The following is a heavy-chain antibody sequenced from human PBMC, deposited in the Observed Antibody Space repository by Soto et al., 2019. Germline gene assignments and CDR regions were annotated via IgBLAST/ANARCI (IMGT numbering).Heavy chain of an antibody. CDR3: ARGRYGSGSSLYYYYGMAG. CDR1: GYTFTSYY. CDR2: INPSGGST. J-gene: IGHJ6*02. Sequence: ASVKVSCKASGYTFTSYYMHWVRQAPGQGLEWMGIINPSGGSTSYAQNFQGRVTMTRDTSTSTVYMELSSLRSEDTAVYYCARGRYGSGSSLYYYYGMAGWGQGTRVTVSS. D-gene: IGHD3-10*01. V-gene: IGHV1-46*03.